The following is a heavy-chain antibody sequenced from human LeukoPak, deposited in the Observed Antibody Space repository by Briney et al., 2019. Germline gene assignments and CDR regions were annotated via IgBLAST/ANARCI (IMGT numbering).Heavy chain of an antibody. CDR1: GYTFTGYG. Sequence: ASVKVSCKASGYTFTGYGISWVRQAPGHGLEWMGWISADNGNTKYAQKLQGRVTMTTDTSTSTAYMELRSLRSDDTAVYYCARAVVTADSDAFDLWGQGTMVTVFS. D-gene: IGHD2-21*02. CDR3: ARAVVTADSDAFDL. V-gene: IGHV1-18*01. J-gene: IGHJ3*01. CDR2: ISADNGNT.